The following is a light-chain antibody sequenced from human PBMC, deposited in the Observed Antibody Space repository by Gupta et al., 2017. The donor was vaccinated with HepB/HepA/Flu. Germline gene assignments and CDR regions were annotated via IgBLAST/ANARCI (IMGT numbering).Light chain of an antibody. CDR1: QSVSSN. J-gene: IGKJ1*01. Sequence: EIVLTQSPATLSVSQGERATISCRASQSVSSNLAWYQQKPGQAPRLLIYGASSRATGIPSRFSGSGSGTXFTLTIXMLHSEDFAVYYCQQNEDWPRTFGXGTKVEIK. CDR2: GAS. V-gene: IGKV3-15*01. CDR3: QQNEDWPRT.